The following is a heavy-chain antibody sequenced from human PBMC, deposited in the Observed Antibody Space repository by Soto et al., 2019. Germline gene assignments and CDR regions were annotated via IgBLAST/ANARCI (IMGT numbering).Heavy chain of an antibody. CDR1: GGTFSSYT. Sequence: SVKVSCKASGGTFSSYTISWVRQAPGQGLEWMGRIIPSHGNTKYAQKFQGRVTITRDTSASTAYMELSSLRSEDTAVYYCATNQDSSGWQPIYYYYYYGMDVWGQGTTVTVSS. J-gene: IGHJ6*02. V-gene: IGHV1-69*02. CDR3: ATNQDSSGWQPIYYYYYYGMDV. CDR2: IIPSHGNT. D-gene: IGHD6-19*01.